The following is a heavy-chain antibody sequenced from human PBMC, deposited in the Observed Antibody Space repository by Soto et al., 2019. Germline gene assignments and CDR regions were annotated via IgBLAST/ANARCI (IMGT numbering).Heavy chain of an antibody. CDR3: AREQQLGHVKSFDH. Sequence: QVQLQESGPGLVKPSETLSLTCTVSGVSVSNGSYYWSWIRQPPGKGLEWNGYIYYSGSTNYNPSLKSRVTISVDTSKNQFSLKLYSVTATDTAIYYCAREQQLGHVKSFDHWGQGTLVTVSS. CDR1: GVSVSNGSYY. D-gene: IGHD6-13*01. CDR2: IYYSGST. J-gene: IGHJ4*02. V-gene: IGHV4-61*01.